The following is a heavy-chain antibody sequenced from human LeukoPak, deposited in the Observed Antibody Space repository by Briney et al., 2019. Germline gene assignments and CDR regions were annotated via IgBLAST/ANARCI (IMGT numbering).Heavy chain of an antibody. Sequence: GESLKISCKGSGYSFTNYWIGWVRQMPGKGLEWMGIIYPGDSDTRYSPSFQGQVTISADKSISTAYLQWSSLKASDTAMYYCARPSGSRIAARPFDSWGQGTLVTVSS. V-gene: IGHV5-51*01. CDR1: GYSFTNYW. CDR2: IYPGDSDT. J-gene: IGHJ4*02. CDR3: ARPSGSRIAARPFDS. D-gene: IGHD6-6*01.